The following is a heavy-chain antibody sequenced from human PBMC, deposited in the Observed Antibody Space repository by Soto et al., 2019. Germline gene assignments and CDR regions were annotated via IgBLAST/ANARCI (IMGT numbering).Heavy chain of an antibody. CDR3: ARSMYSTSAQLYYGMDV. D-gene: IGHD6-6*01. J-gene: IGHJ6*02. V-gene: IGHV4-38-2*01. CDR2: MYHSGIT. Sequence: PSETLSLTCAVSAYSIRSGYFWGWIRQPPGKGLEWIGSMYHSGITYYNLSLKSRVTISVDTSKNQLSLKLSSATAADTAVYYCARSMYSTSAQLYYGMDVWGQGTTVTVS. CDR1: AYSIRSGYF.